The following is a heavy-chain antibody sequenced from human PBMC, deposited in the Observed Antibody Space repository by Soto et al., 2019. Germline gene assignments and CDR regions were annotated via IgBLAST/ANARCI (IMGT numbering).Heavy chain of an antibody. CDR2: LSWNSGNV. D-gene: IGHD2-2*01. Sequence: EVQLVESGGGLVQPGRSLRLSCAASGFRFDAYAMHWVRQAPGKGLEWVSGLSWNSGNVGYAESVEGRFTISRDNAKNSLYLHMNSLTAEDTGIYYCAKMGGFCTNTICYARGVGQKPLDFWGQGTLVTVSS. J-gene: IGHJ4*02. V-gene: IGHV3-9*01. CDR3: AKMGGFCTNTICYARGVGQKPLDF. CDR1: GFRFDAYA.